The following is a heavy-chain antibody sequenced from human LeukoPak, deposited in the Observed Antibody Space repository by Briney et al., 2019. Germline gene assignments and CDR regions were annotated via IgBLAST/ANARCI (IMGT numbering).Heavy chain of an antibody. CDR3: TTQWELADAFDI. CDR1: GFTFSDYF. J-gene: IGHJ3*02. V-gene: IGHV3-11*01. CDR2: ITNNGRKT. Sequence: PGGSLRLSCAASGFTFSDYFMGWVRQAPGKGLEWVSYITNNGRKTYYADSMKGRFTISRDNAKNSLFLQMNSLRAEDTAVYYCTTQWELADAFDIWGQGTMVTVSS. D-gene: IGHD1-26*01.